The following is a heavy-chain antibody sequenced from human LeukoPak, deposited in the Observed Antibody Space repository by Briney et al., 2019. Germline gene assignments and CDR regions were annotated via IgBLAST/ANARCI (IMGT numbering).Heavy chain of an antibody. CDR2: IKQDESEK. J-gene: IGHJ4*02. Sequence: GSLRLSCEASGFTFNNYWVSWFRQAPGKGLEWVANIKQDESEKNYVDSVKGRFTISRDNVKNSLYLQMNSLRAEDTAVYSCARVNDYDSGSLYRPIDYWGQGTLVTVSS. V-gene: IGHV3-7*01. CDR1: GFTFNNYW. D-gene: IGHD3-10*01. CDR3: ARVNDYDSGSLYRPIDY.